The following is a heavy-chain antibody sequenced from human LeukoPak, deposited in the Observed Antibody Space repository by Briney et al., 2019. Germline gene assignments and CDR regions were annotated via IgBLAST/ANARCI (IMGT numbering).Heavy chain of an antibody. CDR2: IYPGGSDT. V-gene: IGHV5-51*01. CDR1: GGSFTSCW. Sequence: GGALMISCRGSGGSFTSCWVGWVRQMPGEGVEGMGIIYPGGSDTRYSPSFQGQVTISADKSISTAYLQWSSLKASDTTIYYCARLRCSSTSCYLSNSFDYWGQGTLVTVSS. D-gene: IGHD2-2*01. J-gene: IGHJ4*02. CDR3: ARLRCSSTSCYLSNSFDY.